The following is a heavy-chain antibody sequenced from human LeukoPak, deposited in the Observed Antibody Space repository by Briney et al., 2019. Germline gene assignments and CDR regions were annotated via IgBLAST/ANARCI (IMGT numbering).Heavy chain of an antibody. CDR3: ARDAAAGGNFDY. CDR2: MNPNSGNT. CDR1: GYTFTSYD. Sequence: ASVKVSCKASGYTFTSYDINWVRQATGQGLEWMGWMNPNSGNTGYAQKFQGRVTITRNTSISTAYMELSSLRSEDTAVYYCARDAAAGGNFDYWGQGTLVTVSS. V-gene: IGHV1-8*03. J-gene: IGHJ4*02. D-gene: IGHD6-13*01.